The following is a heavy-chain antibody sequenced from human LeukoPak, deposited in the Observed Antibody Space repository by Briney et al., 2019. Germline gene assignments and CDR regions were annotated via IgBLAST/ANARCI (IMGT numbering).Heavy chain of an antibody. CDR1: GFTFSSYA. V-gene: IGHV3-23*01. CDR2: ISGGGDST. D-gene: IGHD2-2*01. J-gene: IGHJ4*02. Sequence: PGGSLRLSCAASGFTFSSYAMSWVRQAPGKGLEWVSGISGGGDSTYYADSVKGRFTISRDNSKNTLYLQMDSLRAEDTAVYYCATFQIVVVPAAEDFDYWGQGTLVTVSS. CDR3: ATFQIVVVPAAEDFDY.